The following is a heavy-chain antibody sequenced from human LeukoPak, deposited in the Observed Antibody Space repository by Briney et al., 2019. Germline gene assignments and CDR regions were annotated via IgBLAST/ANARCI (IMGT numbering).Heavy chain of an antibody. Sequence: GGSLRLSCAASGFTFDDYAMHWVRQAPGKGLEWVSGISWNSGSIGYADSVKGRFTISRDNAKNSLYLQMNSLRAEDTALYYCAKDNEQWLALFDYWGQGTLVTVSS. D-gene: IGHD6-19*01. CDR3: AKDNEQWLALFDY. CDR2: ISWNSGSI. CDR1: GFTFDDYA. V-gene: IGHV3-9*01. J-gene: IGHJ4*02.